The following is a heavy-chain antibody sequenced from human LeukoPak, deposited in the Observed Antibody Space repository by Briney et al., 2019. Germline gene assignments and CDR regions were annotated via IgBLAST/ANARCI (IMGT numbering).Heavy chain of an antibody. CDR1: GFTFSNYA. J-gene: IGHJ4*02. CDR2: ISGSGDST. V-gene: IGHV3-23*01. Sequence: GGSLRLSCAASGFTFSNYAMTWVRQAPVKGLEWVSGISGSGDSTYYADPVKGRFTISRDNSKNTLYLQMNSLRAEDTALYYCTRTRGCSSTSCYADYWGQGTLVTVSS. D-gene: IGHD2-2*01. CDR3: TRTRGCSSTSCYADY.